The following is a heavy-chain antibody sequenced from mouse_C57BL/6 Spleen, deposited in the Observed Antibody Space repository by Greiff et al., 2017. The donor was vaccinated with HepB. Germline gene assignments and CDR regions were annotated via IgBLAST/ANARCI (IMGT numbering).Heavy chain of an antibody. CDR1: GYTFTSYW. CDR2: IDPSDSET. Sequence: QVQLQQPGAELVRPGSSVKLSCKASGYTFTSYWMHWVKQRPIQGLEWIGNIDPSDSETHYNQKFKDKATLTVDKSSSTAYMQLSSLTSEDSAVYYCAREGYGDHPWFAYWGQGTLVTVSA. CDR3: AREGYGDHPWFAY. V-gene: IGHV1-52*01. D-gene: IGHD2-13*01. J-gene: IGHJ3*01.